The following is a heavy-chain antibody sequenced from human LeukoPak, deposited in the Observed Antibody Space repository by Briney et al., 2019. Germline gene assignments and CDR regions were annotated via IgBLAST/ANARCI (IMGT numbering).Heavy chain of an antibody. V-gene: IGHV2-5*02. Sequence: SGPTLVKPTQTLTLTCTFSGFSLSTSGVGVXXXXXXXXXXXEWLAVIYWDDDKRYSPSLKSRLTITKDPSKDQVVLTMTNMDPVDTATYFCAHRQYSSTYDYWGQGSLVTVSS. J-gene: IGHJ4*02. D-gene: IGHD6-13*01. CDR1: GFSLSTSGVG. CDR2: IYWDDDK. CDR3: AHRQYSSTYDY.